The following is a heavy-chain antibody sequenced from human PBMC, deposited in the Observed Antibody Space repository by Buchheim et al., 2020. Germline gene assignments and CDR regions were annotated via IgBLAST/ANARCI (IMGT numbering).Heavy chain of an antibody. CDR3: AKIGYCSGGSCYSDRIDDY. CDR2: ISGSGGST. D-gene: IGHD2-15*01. Sequence: EVQLLESGGGLVQPGGSLRLSCAASGFTFSSYAMSWVRQAPGKGLEWVSAISGSGGSTYYADSVKGRFTISRDNSKNTLYLQMNSLRAEDTAVYYCAKIGYCSGGSCYSDRIDDYWGQGTL. V-gene: IGHV3-23*01. J-gene: IGHJ4*02. CDR1: GFTFSSYA.